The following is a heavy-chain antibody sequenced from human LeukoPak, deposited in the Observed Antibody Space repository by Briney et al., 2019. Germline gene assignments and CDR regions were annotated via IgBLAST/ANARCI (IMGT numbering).Heavy chain of an antibody. CDR3: ARAGAYCGGDCYDY. D-gene: IGHD2-21*01. V-gene: IGHV4-34*01. J-gene: IGHJ4*02. CDR2: INHSGST. Sequence: SETLSLTCAVYGGSFSGYYWSWNRQPPGKGLEWIGEINHSGSTNYNPSLKSRVTISVDTSKNQFSLKLSSVTAADTAVYYCARAGAYCGGDCYDYWGQGTLVTVSS. CDR1: GGSFSGYY.